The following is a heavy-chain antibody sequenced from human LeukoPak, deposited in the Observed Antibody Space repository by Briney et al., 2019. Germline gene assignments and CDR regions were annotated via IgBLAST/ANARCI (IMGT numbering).Heavy chain of an antibody. J-gene: IGHJ3*02. CDR3: AKDIGQVDAFDI. CDR1: GFTFDDYA. Sequence: GGSLRLSCAASGFTFDDYAMHWVRHAPGKGLEWVSGISWNSGSIGYADSVKGRFTISRDNAKNSLYLQMNSLRAEDTALYYCAKDIGQVDAFDIWDQGTMVTVSS. V-gene: IGHV3-9*01. CDR2: ISWNSGSI.